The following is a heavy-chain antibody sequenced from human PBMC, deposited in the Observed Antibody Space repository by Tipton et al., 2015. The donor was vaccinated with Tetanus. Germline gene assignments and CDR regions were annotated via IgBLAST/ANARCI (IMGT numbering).Heavy chain of an antibody. CDR2: IFDTGST. D-gene: IGHD6-13*01. CDR3: ARGWVSSWYYFDN. CDR1: GGSISSFY. Sequence: TLSPTCTVSGGSISSFYWTWIRQPPGKGLEWIGYIFDTGSTNYNPSLKSRVTMSVDTSKNQFSLHLTSVTAADTAVYYCARGWVSSWYYFDNWGQGTLVTVSS. V-gene: IGHV4-59*01. J-gene: IGHJ4*02.